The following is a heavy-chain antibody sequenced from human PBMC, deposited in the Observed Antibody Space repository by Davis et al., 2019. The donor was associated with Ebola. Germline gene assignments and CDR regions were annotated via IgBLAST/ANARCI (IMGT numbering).Heavy chain of an antibody. D-gene: IGHD5-12*01. CDR2: IWYDGSNK. Sequence: GESLKISCAASGFTFSSYGMHWVRQAPGKGLEWVAVIWYDGSNKYYADSVKGRFTISRDNSKNTLYLQMNSLRAEDTAVYYCARDSGGYDCMDVWGQGTTVTVSS. CDR1: GFTFSSYG. J-gene: IGHJ6*02. V-gene: IGHV3-33*01. CDR3: ARDSGGYDCMDV.